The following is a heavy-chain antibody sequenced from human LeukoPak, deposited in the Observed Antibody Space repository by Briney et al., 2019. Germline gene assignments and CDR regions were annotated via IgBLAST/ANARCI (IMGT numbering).Heavy chain of an antibody. J-gene: IGHJ4*02. Sequence: SETLSLTCAVYGGSFSGYHWSWIRQPPGKGLEWIGEINHRGSTNYNPSLKSRVTMSVDTSRNQFSLKLSSVTAADTAVYYCARGRGAARFVTIEFDYWGQGALVAVSS. V-gene: IGHV4-34*01. D-gene: IGHD6-6*01. CDR2: INHRGST. CDR3: ARGRGAARFVTIEFDY. CDR1: GGSFSGYH.